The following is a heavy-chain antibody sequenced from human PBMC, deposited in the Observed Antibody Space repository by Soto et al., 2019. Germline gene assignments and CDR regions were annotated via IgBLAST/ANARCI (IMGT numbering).Heavy chain of an antibody. V-gene: IGHV3-23*01. Sequence: PEGSLRLSCAASGFTFSSYAMTWVRQAPGKGLEWVSTISGTGGNTYYADSVKGRFTISRDNSKNTVYLQMNSLRAEDTAVYYCVKAVYLLDFDYWGQGTLVTVSS. D-gene: IGHD1-20*01. CDR2: ISGTGGNT. J-gene: IGHJ4*02. CDR1: GFTFSSYA. CDR3: VKAVYLLDFDY.